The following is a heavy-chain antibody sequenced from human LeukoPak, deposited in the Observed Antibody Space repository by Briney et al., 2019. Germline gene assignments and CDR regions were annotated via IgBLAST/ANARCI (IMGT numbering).Heavy chain of an antibody. CDR2: IWNDGSNK. CDR3: ARDTYYDVISGYFCYFDY. Sequence: GRSLRLSCAASGFTFSSYGMHWIRHAPGKGLEWVAVIWNDGSNKYYADSVKCPFTISRENSKNTLCPQMNSLRTADTAVYYCARDTYYDVISGYFCYFDYWGQGTLVTVSS. V-gene: IGHV3-33*01. J-gene: IGHJ4*02. D-gene: IGHD3-22*01. CDR1: GFTFSSYG.